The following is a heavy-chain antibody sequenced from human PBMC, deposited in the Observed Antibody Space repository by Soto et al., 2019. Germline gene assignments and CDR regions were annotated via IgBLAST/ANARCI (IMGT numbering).Heavy chain of an antibody. CDR2: ISAYNGNT. J-gene: IGHJ5*02. CDR3: ARDHSSSWYNWFDP. D-gene: IGHD6-13*01. Sequence: QVQLVQSGAEVKKPGASVKVSCKASGYTFTSYGISWVRQAPGQGLEWMGWISAYNGNTNYAQKLQRRVTMTTDTSTSPAYMELRSLRSDDTAVYYWARDHSSSWYNWFDPWGQGTLVTVSS. CDR1: GYTFTSYG. V-gene: IGHV1-18*01.